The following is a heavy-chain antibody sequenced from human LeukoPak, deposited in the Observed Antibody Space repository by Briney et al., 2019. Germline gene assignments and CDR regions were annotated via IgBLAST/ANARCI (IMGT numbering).Heavy chain of an antibody. V-gene: IGHV4-59*12. CDR1: GGSISSYY. CDR3: ARSSYYYDSSGYYNHIFDY. Sequence: SETLSLTCTVSGGSISSYYWSWIRQPPGKGLEWIGYIYYSGSTNYNPSLKSRVTISVDTSKNQFSLKLSSVTAADTAVYYCARSSYYYDSSGYYNHIFDYWGQGTLVTVS. CDR2: IYYSGST. D-gene: IGHD3-22*01. J-gene: IGHJ4*02.